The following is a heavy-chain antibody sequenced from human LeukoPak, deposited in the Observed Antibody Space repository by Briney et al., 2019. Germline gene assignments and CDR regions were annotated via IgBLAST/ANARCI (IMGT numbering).Heavy chain of an antibody. CDR3: ARDREYYYYMDV. V-gene: IGHV1-2*02. CDR2: INPNSGGT. Sequence: ASVKVSCKASGYTFTGYYMHWVRQAPGQGLEWMGWINPNSGGTNYAQKFQGRVTMTTDTSTSTAYMELRSLRSDDTAVYYCARDREYYYYMDVWGKGTTVTISS. CDR1: GYTFTGYY. J-gene: IGHJ6*03.